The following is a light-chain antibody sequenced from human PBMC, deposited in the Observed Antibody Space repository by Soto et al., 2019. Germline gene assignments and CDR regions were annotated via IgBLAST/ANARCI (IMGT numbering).Light chain of an antibody. CDR3: QQYNNWWT. CDR1: QSVRNN. Sequence: EIVMTQSPATLSVSPGERATLSCMASQSVRNNLAWYQKKPGQARRLLIYGASTRPNGIPARFSGSGSGTAVTLAIRSLQSEYFAFYYCQQYNNWWTCGQGTRVDIK. J-gene: IGKJ1*01. CDR2: GAS. V-gene: IGKV3-15*01.